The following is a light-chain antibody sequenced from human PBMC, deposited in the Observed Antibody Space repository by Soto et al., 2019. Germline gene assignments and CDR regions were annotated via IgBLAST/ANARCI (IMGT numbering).Light chain of an antibody. CDR1: QSVSSN. CDR2: GAS. Sequence: TGSWSTGERAIRSCRASQSVSSNLAWYQQKPGQAPRLLIYGASSRATGIPDRFSGSASGTDFTLTISRLEAEDFVVYYCPQYASSPVTFGEVSNVDVK. V-gene: IGKV3-20*01. J-gene: IGKJ4*02. CDR3: PQYASSPVT.